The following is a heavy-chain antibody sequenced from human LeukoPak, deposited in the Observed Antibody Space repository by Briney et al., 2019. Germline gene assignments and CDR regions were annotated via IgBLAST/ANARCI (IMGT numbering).Heavy chain of an antibody. D-gene: IGHD1-26*01. J-gene: IGHJ4*02. CDR2: IYYSGST. CDR1: GGSISSYY. Sequence: SETLSLTCTVSGGSISSYYWSWIRQPPGKGLEWIGYIYYSGSTNYNPSLKSRVTISVDTSKNQFSLKLSSVTAADTAVYYCARAPIVGATTCFFDYWGQGTLVTVSS. V-gene: IGHV4-59*12. CDR3: ARAPIVGATTCFFDY.